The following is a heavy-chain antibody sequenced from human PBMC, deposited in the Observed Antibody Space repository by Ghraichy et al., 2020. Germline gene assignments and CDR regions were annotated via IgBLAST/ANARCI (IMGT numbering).Heavy chain of an antibody. J-gene: IGHJ6*02. D-gene: IGHD3-3*01. CDR3: ARVTLDVVDFWSGRGDYFDCYGMDV. CDR2: ISSSSSTI. Sequence: GGSLRLSCAASGFTFSSYSMNWVRQAPGKGLEWVSYISSSSSTIYYADSVKGRFTISRDNAKNSLYLQMNSLRAEDTAVYYCARVTLDVVDFWSGRGDYFDCYGMDVGGQGGTVIV. CDR1: GFTFSSYS. V-gene: IGHV3-48*04.